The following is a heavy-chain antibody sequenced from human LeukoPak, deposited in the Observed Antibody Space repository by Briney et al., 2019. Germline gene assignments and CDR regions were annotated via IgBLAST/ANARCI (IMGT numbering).Heavy chain of an antibody. CDR2: IYYSGST. V-gene: IGHV4-39*07. J-gene: IGHJ5*02. CDR3: ARVPYCSSTSCFPPWFDP. Sequence: SETLSLTCTVSGGSISSSSYYWGRIRQPPGKGLEWIGSIYYSGSTYYNPSLKSRVTISVDTSKNQFSLKLSSVTAADTAVYYCARVPYCSSTSCFPPWFDPWGQGTLVTVSS. CDR1: GGSISSSSYY. D-gene: IGHD2-2*01.